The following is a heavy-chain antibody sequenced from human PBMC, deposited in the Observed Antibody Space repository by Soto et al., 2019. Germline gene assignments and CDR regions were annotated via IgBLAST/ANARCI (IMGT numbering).Heavy chain of an antibody. V-gene: IGHV3-53*01. CDR2: IYSGGST. J-gene: IGHJ3*02. Sequence: SGGSLRLSCAASGFTVSSNYMSWVRQAPGKGLEWVSVIYSGGSTYYADSVKGRFTISRDNSKNTLYLQMNSLRAEDTAVYYCARSNDILPGPDAFDIWGQGTMVTVS. D-gene: IGHD3-9*01. CDR1: GFTVSSNY. CDR3: ARSNDILPGPDAFDI.